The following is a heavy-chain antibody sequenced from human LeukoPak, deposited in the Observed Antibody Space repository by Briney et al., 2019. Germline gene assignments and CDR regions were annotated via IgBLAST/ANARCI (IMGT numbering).Heavy chain of an antibody. CDR3: AREAWVSGDSKYRYYGIDV. J-gene: IGHJ6*02. D-gene: IGHD4-17*01. V-gene: IGHV4-59*01. CDR2: IDYSGST. CDR1: GASLSSYY. Sequence: SETLSLTCTVSGASLSSYYWSWLRQPPGKGLEWIGYIDYSGSTNYTPSLKSRVTISVDTSKNQFSLKLSSVTAADTALYYCAREAWVSGDSKYRYYGIDVWGQGTTVTVSS.